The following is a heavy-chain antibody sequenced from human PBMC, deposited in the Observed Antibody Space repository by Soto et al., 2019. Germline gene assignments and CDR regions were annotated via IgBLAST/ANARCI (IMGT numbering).Heavy chain of an antibody. D-gene: IGHD2-21*01. J-gene: IGHJ6*02. CDR1: GYTFSGYS. CDR3: ARDVFCGGAPACPDMDV. V-gene: IGHV1-18*04. Sequence: WASVKVSCKASGYTFSGYSITWVRQAPGQGLEWMGRISGYNGNTNYARTLRGRLTLTTDTSTSTAYMELRSLTSDDTAVYYCARDVFCGGAPACPDMDVWGQGTTVPVSS. CDR2: ISGYNGNT.